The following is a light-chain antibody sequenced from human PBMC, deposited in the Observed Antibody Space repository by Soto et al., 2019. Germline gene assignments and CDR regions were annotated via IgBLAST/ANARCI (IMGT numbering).Light chain of an antibody. Sequence: DIQMTQSPSSVSASVGDRVTITCRARQGINNMLAWYQQKPGKAPRLLISAASTLQSGVPSGFSGSASGRDFTLTISSLQPEDSATYYCQQYNRFPLTFGGGTRVEIK. V-gene: IGKV1-12*01. CDR2: AAS. J-gene: IGKJ4*01. CDR3: QQYNRFPLT. CDR1: QGINNM.